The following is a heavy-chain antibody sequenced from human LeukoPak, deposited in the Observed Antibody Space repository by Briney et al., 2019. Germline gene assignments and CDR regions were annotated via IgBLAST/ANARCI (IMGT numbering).Heavy chain of an antibody. D-gene: IGHD3-22*01. J-gene: IGHJ4*02. CDR2: ISAYNGNT. CDR3: ARAPQYYYDSSGYLH. V-gene: IGHV1-18*01. Sequence: GASVKVSCKASGYTFTSYGISWVRRAPGQGLEWMGWISAYNGNTNYAQKLQGRVTMTTDTSTSTAYMELRSLRSDDTAVYYCARAPQYYYDSSGYLHWGQGTLVTVSS. CDR1: GYTFTSYG.